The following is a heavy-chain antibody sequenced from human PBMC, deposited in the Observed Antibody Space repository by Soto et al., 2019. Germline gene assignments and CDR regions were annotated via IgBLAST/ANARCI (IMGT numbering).Heavy chain of an antibody. Sequence: QVQLVQSGAEVKKPGASVKVSCKASGYTFTSYGISWVRQAPGQGLEWMGWISAYNGNTNYAQKLQGRVTMTTDTSTSTAYMELRSLRSDDTAVYYCAGEVDIVLVPAPRYPDYWGQGTLVTVSS. CDR2: ISAYNGNT. CDR1: GYTFTSYG. V-gene: IGHV1-18*01. D-gene: IGHD2-2*03. CDR3: AGEVDIVLVPAPRYPDY. J-gene: IGHJ4*02.